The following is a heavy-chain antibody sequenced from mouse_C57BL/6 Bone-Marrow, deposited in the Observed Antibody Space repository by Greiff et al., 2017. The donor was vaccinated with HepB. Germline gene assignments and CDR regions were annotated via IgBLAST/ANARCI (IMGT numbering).Heavy chain of an antibody. CDR1: GYSITSGYY. CDR3: ASNYYGSSPFAY. D-gene: IGHD1-1*01. CDR2: ISYDGSN. Sequence: EVKLQESGPGLVKPSQSLSLTCSVTGYSITSGYYWNWIRQFPGNKLEWMGYISYDGSNNYNPSLKNRISITRDTSKNQFFLKLNSVTTEDTATYYCASNYYGSSPFAYWGQGTLVTVSA. J-gene: IGHJ3*01. V-gene: IGHV3-6*01.